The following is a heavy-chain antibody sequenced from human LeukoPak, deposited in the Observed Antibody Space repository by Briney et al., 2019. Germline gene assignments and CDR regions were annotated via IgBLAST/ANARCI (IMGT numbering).Heavy chain of an antibody. CDR3: ASGMSITATLFDY. CDR2: IYPADSDT. Sequence: GESLKISCKGSGYSFTNYWIGWVRQMSGKGLEWMGIIYPADSDTKYSPFFQGQVTISADKSISTAYLHWSSLKASDTAMYYCASGMSITATLFDYWGQGTLVTVSS. D-gene: IGHD2-15*01. J-gene: IGHJ4*02. V-gene: IGHV5-51*01. CDR1: GYSFTNYW.